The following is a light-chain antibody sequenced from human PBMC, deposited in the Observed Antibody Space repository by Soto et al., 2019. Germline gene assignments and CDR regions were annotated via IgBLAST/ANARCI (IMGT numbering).Light chain of an antibody. J-gene: IGKJ1*01. V-gene: IGKV1-17*01. CDR1: QGIRND. CDR3: IQPNTHPGT. CDR2: AAS. Sequence: DVVTITCRASQGIRNDLGWYQQRPGKAPKRLIYAASTLQPGVPSRFSGSGCGPDSTLTSSSLKPADSPTQYWIQPNTHPGTFARGTKVDIK.